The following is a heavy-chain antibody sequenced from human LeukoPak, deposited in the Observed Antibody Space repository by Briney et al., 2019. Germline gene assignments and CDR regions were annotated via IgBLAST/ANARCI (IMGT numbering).Heavy chain of an antibody. CDR1: GGSFSGYY. CDR3: ARGGRIAGAH. J-gene: IGHJ4*02. D-gene: IGHD6-19*01. V-gene: IGHV4-34*01. Sequence: SEILSLTCAVYGGSFSGYYWSWIRQPPGKGLEWIGEINHSGSTNYNPSLKSRVTMSVDTSKNQFSLKLSSVTAADTAVYYCARGGRIAGAHWGQGTLVTVSS. CDR2: INHSGST.